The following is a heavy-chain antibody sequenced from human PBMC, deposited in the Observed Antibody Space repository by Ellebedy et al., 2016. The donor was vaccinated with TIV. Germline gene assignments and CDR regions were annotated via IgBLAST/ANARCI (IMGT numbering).Heavy chain of an antibody. CDR2: INPNSGGT. J-gene: IGHJ4*02. CDR3: ARDPYCSGGSFYPYFFDY. V-gene: IGHV1-2*02. Sequence: AASVKVSCKASGYTFATYYMHWVRQVPGQGLEWMGWINPNSGGTNYAQKFQGRVTMTRDTPISTAYMELSRLRSDDTAVYYCARDPYCSGGSFYPYFFDYWGEGTLVTVSS. D-gene: IGHD2-15*01. CDR1: GYTFATYY.